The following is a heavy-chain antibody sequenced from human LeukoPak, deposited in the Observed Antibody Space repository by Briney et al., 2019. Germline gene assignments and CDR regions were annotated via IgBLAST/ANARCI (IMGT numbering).Heavy chain of an antibody. CDR3: ARGRTRFDP. D-gene: IGHD2-15*01. CDR1: GGSFSGYY. V-gene: IGHV4-34*01. CDR2: IKHSGST. J-gene: IGHJ5*02. Sequence: PSETLSLTCAVYGGSFSGYYWSWIRQPPGKGLEWIGEIKHSGSTNYNPSLKSRVTISVDTSKNQFSLKLSSVTAADTAVYYCARGRTRFDPWGQGTLVTVSS.